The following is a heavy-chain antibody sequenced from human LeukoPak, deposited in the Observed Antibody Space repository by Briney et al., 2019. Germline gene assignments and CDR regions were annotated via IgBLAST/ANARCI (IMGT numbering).Heavy chain of an antibody. Sequence: ASVKVSCKASGYTFTSYAMHWVRQAPGQRLERMGWINAGNGNTKYSQKFQGRVTITRDTSASTAYMELSSLRSEDTAVYYCARPPGYGGSYSLDYWGHGTLVTVSS. J-gene: IGHJ4*01. D-gene: IGHD1-26*01. CDR3: ARPPGYGGSYSLDY. CDR2: INAGNGNT. V-gene: IGHV1-3*01. CDR1: GYTFTSYA.